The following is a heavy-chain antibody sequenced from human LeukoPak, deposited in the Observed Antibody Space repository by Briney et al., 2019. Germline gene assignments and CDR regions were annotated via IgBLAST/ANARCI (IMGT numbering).Heavy chain of an antibody. Sequence: GGSLRLSCAASGFTFSSFAMSWVRQAPGKGLEWVSGISGSGDGAYYAHSVKGRFTISKDTSKNTLYLQMNSLRAEDTAVYYCAKDITLLGYCSGGSCYTYNWFDPWGQGTLVTVSS. CDR3: AKDITLLGYCSGGSCYTYNWFDP. D-gene: IGHD2-15*01. J-gene: IGHJ5*02. CDR1: GFTFSSFA. CDR2: ISGSGDGA. V-gene: IGHV3-23*01.